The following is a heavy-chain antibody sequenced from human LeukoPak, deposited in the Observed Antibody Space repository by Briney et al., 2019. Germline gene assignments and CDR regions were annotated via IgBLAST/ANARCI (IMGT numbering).Heavy chain of an antibody. D-gene: IGHD2-15*01. Sequence: GGSLRLSCAASGFTFSTYEMNWVRQAPGKGLEWLSYISGSGSFIYYADSVKGRFTISRDSAKNSLYLQMNSLRAEDTAVYFCARARGLYYFAYWGQGPLVTVSS. V-gene: IGHV3-48*03. CDR1: GFTFSTYE. J-gene: IGHJ4*02. CDR3: ARARGLYYFAY. CDR2: ISGSGSFI.